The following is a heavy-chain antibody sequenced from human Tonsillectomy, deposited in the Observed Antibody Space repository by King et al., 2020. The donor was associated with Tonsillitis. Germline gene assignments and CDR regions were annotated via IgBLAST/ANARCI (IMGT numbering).Heavy chain of an antibody. J-gene: IGHJ6*02. CDR3: ARGRVGRYSYGSYYHGMDV. Sequence: EQLVQSGGGVVQPGRSLRLSCAASGFTFSSSAMHWVRQAPGKGLEWVAVISYDGSNNHFADSVKGRFTISRDNSKNTLYLQVNSLRVEDTAVYYCARGRVGRYSYGSYYHGMDVWGQGTTVTVSS. CDR2: ISYDGSNN. V-gene: IGHV3-30-3*01. CDR1: GFTFSSSA. D-gene: IGHD5-18*01.